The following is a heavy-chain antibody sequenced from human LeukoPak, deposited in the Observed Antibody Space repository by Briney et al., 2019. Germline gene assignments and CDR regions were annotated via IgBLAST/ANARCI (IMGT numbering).Heavy chain of an antibody. CDR3: ARHYTVAPYYFDY. D-gene: IGHD5-12*01. V-gene: IGHV4-59*08. Sequence: SETLSLTCTVSGGPLSSYYWSWIRQPPAKGLEWIGYIYYSGSTNSNPSLTTRVTISVDTSKNQFSLKLSSVTAADTAVYYFARHYTVAPYYFDYWGQGTLVTVSS. J-gene: IGHJ4*02. CDR2: IYYSGST. CDR1: GGPLSSYY.